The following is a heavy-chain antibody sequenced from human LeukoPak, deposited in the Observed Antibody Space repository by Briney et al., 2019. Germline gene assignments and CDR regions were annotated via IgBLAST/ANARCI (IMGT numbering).Heavy chain of an antibody. J-gene: IGHJ4*02. CDR3: ARAAGTIFVTHSPMRWDLDY. CDR1: GGTFSSYA. D-gene: IGHD3-9*01. V-gene: IGHV1-69*13. Sequence: GASVKVSCKAFGGTFSSYAISWVRQAPGQGLEWMGGIIPIFGTANYAQKFQGRVTITADESTSTAYMELSSLRSEDTAVHYCARAAGTIFVTHSPMRWDLDYWGQGTLVTVSS. CDR2: IIPIFGTA.